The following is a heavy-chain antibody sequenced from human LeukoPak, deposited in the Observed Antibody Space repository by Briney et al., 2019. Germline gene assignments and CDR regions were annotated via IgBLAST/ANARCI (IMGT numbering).Heavy chain of an antibody. CDR1: GFTFSSYA. D-gene: IGHD2/OR15-2a*01. V-gene: IGHV3-30-3*01. J-gene: IGHJ4*02. CDR2: ISYDGSNE. CDR3: AREPSPNIPGYYFDY. Sequence: SGRSLTLSCAASGFTFSSYAMHWVRQPPGKGLEWVAVISYDGSNEYYADSVKGRFTISRDNSKNTLYLQMNRLRAEDTAMYYCAREPSPNIPGYYFDYWGQGTLVTVSS.